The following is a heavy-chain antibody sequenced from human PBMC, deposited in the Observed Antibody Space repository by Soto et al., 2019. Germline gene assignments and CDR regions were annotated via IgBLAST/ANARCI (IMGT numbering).Heavy chain of an antibody. CDR2: ISYSVAT. J-gene: IGHJ4*02. CDR1: GDSIRSYC. Sequence: PSEILSLACTFSGDSIRSYCWSWIRQPPGKGLEWIGYISYSVATNYNPSLKSRVTISVDTSKNQFSLKLNSVTAADTAVYYCARGSVGSGWKFDYWGQGTMVTVSS. D-gene: IGHD3-22*01. CDR3: ARGSVGSGWKFDY. V-gene: IGHV4-59*13.